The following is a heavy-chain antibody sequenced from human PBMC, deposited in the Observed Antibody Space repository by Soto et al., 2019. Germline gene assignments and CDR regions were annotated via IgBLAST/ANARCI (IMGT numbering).Heavy chain of an antibody. J-gene: IGHJ4*02. CDR2: IHYEGST. CDR1: GGSITTYY. D-gene: IGHD6-19*01. CDR3: ARGRRSGWYHFDY. V-gene: IGHV4-59*01. Sequence: PSETLSLTCSVSGGSITTYYWSWLRQPPGKGLEWIGYIHYEGSTNYNPSLKSRVTILVDTSQNQFSLKLTSVTAADTAVYFCARGRRSGWYHFDYWGQGTLVTVS.